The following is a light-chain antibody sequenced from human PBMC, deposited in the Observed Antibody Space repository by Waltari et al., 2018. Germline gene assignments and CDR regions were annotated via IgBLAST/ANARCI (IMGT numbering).Light chain of an antibody. Sequence: QSALTQPASLSGPPGQSITISCTGTSSDVGGYNYVSWYQQHPGKAPKLMIYDVSKRPSGVSKRFSGSKSGNTASLTISGLQAEDEADYYCSSYTSSSTRVFGGGTKLTVL. V-gene: IGLV2-14*01. J-gene: IGLJ3*02. CDR1: SSDVGGYNY. CDR3: SSYTSSSTRV. CDR2: DVS.